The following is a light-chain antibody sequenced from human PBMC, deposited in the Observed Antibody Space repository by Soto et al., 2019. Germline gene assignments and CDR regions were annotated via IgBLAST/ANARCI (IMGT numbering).Light chain of an antibody. CDR3: SSYTSSSTALYV. CDR1: SSDVGGYNY. CDR2: DVS. V-gene: IGLV2-14*01. J-gene: IGLJ1*01. Sequence: QSALTQPAFVSGSPGQSITISCTGTSSDVGGYNYVSWYQQHPGKAPKLMIYDVSNRPSGVSNRFSGSKSGNTASLTISGLQAEDEADYYCSSYTSSSTALYVFGTGTKLTVL.